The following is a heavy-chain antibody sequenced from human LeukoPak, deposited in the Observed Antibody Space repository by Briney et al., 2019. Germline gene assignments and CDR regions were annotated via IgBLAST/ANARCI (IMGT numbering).Heavy chain of an antibody. J-gene: IGHJ4*02. D-gene: IGHD4-11*01. CDR1: GYTFTRYY. V-gene: IGHV1-2*02. Sequence: ASLKVSCKASGYTFTRYYMHCVRQAPGQGLEWMGWINPNSGGTNYAQKFQGRVTMTRDTSISTAYMELSRLRSDDPAVYYCARAPMPHSNWYYFDYWGQGTLVTVSS. CDR2: INPNSGGT. CDR3: ARAPMPHSNWYYFDY.